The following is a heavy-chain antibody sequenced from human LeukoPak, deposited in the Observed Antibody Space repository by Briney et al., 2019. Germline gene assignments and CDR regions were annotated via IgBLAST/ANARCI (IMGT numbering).Heavy chain of an antibody. CDR2: ISWDGGST. Sequence: GGSLRLSCAASGFTFDDYAMHWVRQAPGKGLEWVSLISWDGGSTYYADSVKGRFTISRDNSKNSLYLQMNSLRAEDTALYYCAKEARPVTRRWFGELSKGYYFDYWGQGTLVTVSS. J-gene: IGHJ4*02. CDR3: AKEARPVTRRWFGELSKGYYFDY. CDR1: GFTFDDYA. V-gene: IGHV3-43D*03. D-gene: IGHD3-10*01.